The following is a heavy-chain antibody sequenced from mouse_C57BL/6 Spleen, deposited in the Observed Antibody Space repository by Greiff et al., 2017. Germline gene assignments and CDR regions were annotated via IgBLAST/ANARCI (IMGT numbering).Heavy chain of an antibody. V-gene: IGHV1-69*01. CDR2: IDPSDSYT. CDR3: ARYHYEGDY. D-gene: IGHD1-1*02. Sequence: QVQLQQPGAELVLPGASVKLSCKASGYTFTSYWMHWVKQRPGQGLEWIGEIDPSDSYTNYNQKFKGKSTLTVDKSSSTAYMQLSSLTSEDSAVYYCARYHYEGDYWGQGTSVTVSS. CDR1: GYTFTSYW. J-gene: IGHJ4*01.